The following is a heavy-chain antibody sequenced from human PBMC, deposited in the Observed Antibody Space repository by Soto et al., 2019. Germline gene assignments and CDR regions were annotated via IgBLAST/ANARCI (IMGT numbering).Heavy chain of an antibody. D-gene: IGHD5-12*01. CDR3: AREAPGWLRLEY. Sequence: EVQLVESGGGLVQPGGSLRLSCAASGLTFSRYWMYWMHWVRQAPGKGLVWVARLNGDGVITNYADSVKGRFTISRDNAKNTLYLQMSSLRAEDTALYYCAREAPGWLRLEYWGQGTLVTVSS. V-gene: IGHV3-74*01. J-gene: IGHJ4*02. CDR2: LNGDGVIT. CDR1: GLTFSRYWMYW.